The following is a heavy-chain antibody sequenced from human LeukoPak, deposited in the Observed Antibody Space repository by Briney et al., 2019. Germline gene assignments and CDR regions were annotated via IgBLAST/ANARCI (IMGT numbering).Heavy chain of an antibody. V-gene: IGHV3-21*01. J-gene: IGHJ4*02. CDR3: ARDAAAAGTFGFFD. Sequence: GGSLRLSCAASGFTFSRYSMNWVRQAPGKGLEWVSSISISSSYIYYADSVKGRFTMSRDNAKNSLYLQVNSLRAEDTAVYYCARDAAAAGTFGFFDWGQGTLVTVSS. D-gene: IGHD6-13*01. CDR1: GFTFSRYS. CDR2: ISISSSYI.